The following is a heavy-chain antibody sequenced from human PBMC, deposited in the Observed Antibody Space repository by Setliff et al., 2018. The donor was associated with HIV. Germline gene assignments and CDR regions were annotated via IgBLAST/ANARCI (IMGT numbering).Heavy chain of an antibody. J-gene: IGHJ4*02. D-gene: IGHD3-22*01. CDR3: ARGGEEYYDSSGYDY. V-gene: IGHV1-2*05. CDR1: GGTFSSYA. CDR2: INPNSGGT. Sequence: ASVKVSCKASGGTFSSYAISWVRQAPGQGLEWMGRINPNSGGTNYAQKFQGRVTMTRDTSISTAYMELSRLRSDDTVVYYCARGGEEYYDSSGYDYWGQGTLVTVSS.